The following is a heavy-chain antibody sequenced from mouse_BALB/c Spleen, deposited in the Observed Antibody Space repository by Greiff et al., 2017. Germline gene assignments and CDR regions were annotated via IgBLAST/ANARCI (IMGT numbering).Heavy chain of an antibody. J-gene: IGHJ4*01. Sequence: EVQGVESGGGLVQPGGSLKLSCAASGFTFSSYGMSWVRQTPDKRLELVATINSNGGSTYYPDSVKGRFTISRDNAKNTLYLQMSSLKSEDTAMYYCARDFGSPYAMDYWGQGTSVTVSS. CDR2: INSNGGST. CDR3: ARDFGSPYAMDY. CDR1: GFTFSSYG. V-gene: IGHV5-6-3*01. D-gene: IGHD1-1*01.